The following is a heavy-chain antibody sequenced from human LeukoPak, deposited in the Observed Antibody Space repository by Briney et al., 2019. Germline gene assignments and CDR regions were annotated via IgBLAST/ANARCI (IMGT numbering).Heavy chain of an antibody. CDR2: IYHSGST. Sequence: PETLSLTCTVSGYSISSGYYWGWILQPAGKGLEWIVSIYHSGSTYYNPSLKSRVTISVDRSKNQFSLKLSSVTAADTAVYYCARERGYSYGGDAFDIWGQGTMVTVSS. V-gene: IGHV4-38-2*02. J-gene: IGHJ3*02. CDR3: ARERGYSYGGDAFDI. CDR1: GYSISSGYY. D-gene: IGHD5-18*01.